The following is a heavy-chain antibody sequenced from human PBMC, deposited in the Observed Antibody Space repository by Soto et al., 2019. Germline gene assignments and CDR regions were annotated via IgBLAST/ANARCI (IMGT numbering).Heavy chain of an antibody. V-gene: IGHV3-33*01. CDR3: ATLGTPFRFGGKGGSDY. CDR1: GFTFSSYG. J-gene: IGHJ4*02. D-gene: IGHD3-10*01. Sequence: QVQLVESGGGVVQPGRSLRLSCAASGFTFSSYGMHWVRQAPGKGLEWVAVIWYDGSNKYYADSVKGRFTISRDNSKNTLYLQMNSLRAEDTAVYYCATLGTPFRFGGKGGSDYWGQGTLVTVSS. CDR2: IWYDGSNK.